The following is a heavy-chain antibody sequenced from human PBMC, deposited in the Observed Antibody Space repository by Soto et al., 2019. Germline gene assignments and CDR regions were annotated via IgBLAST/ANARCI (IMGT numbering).Heavy chain of an antibody. D-gene: IGHD6-13*01. Sequence: SETLSLTCTVSGGSISSGGYYWSWIRQHPGKGLEWIGYIYYSGSTYYNPSLKSRVTISVDTSKNQFSLKLSSVTAADTAVYYCARSLGGSSWYSLSRFDPWGQGPRVTVSS. CDR3: ARSLGGSSWYSLSRFDP. V-gene: IGHV4-31*03. CDR1: GGSISSGGYY. J-gene: IGHJ5*02. CDR2: IYYSGST.